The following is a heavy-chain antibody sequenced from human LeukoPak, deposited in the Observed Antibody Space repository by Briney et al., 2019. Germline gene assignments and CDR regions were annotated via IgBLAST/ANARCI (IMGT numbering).Heavy chain of an antibody. Sequence: GGPLRLSCAASGFPFSNYWMHWVRQAPGKGVVWVSRINTDGSSTNYADSVKGRFTILRDNAKNTLYLQMSSLRAEDTAVHFCARDRNGPFDSWGQGTLVTVSS. J-gene: IGHJ4*02. CDR1: GFPFSNYW. V-gene: IGHV3-74*01. D-gene: IGHD1-14*01. CDR2: INTDGSST. CDR3: ARDRNGPFDS.